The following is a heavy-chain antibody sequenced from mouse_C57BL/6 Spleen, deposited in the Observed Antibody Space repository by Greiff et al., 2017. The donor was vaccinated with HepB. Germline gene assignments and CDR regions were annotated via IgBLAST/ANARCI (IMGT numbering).Heavy chain of an antibody. Sequence: QVHVKQPGAELVKPGASVKLSCKASGYTFTSYWMQWVKQRPGQGLEWIGEIDPSDSYTNYNQKFKGKATLTVDTSSSTAYMQLSSLTSEDSAVYYCARSEVSGYGAYWGQGTLVTVSA. D-gene: IGHD3-2*02. J-gene: IGHJ3*01. CDR1: GYTFTSYW. CDR3: ARSEVSGYGAY. V-gene: IGHV1-50*01. CDR2: IDPSDSYT.